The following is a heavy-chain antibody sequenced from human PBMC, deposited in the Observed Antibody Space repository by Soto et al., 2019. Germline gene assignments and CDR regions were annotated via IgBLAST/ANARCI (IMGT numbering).Heavy chain of an antibody. CDR3: ASATVVAATFDF. CDR2: ISSGSSNI. CDR1: GFAFRSYN. V-gene: IGHV3-21*01. Sequence: PGGSLRLSCAASGFAFRSYNMNWVRQAPGKGLEWVASISSGSSNIYYADSVKGRFTISRDNAKNSLFLQMDSLRAEDSAVYYCASATVVAATFDFWGPGTMVTVYS. J-gene: IGHJ4*02. D-gene: IGHD2-15*01.